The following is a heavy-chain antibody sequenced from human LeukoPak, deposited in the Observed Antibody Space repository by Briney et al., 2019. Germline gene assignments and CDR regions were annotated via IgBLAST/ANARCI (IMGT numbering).Heavy chain of an antibody. D-gene: IGHD4-11*01. CDR1: GYTFTGYY. CDR3: ARGGPDYSPLYYYYGMDV. V-gene: IGHV1-2*02. Sequence: EASVKVSCKASGYTFTGYYMHWVRQAPGQGLEWMGWINPNSGGTNYAQKFQGRVTMTRDTSISTAYMELSRLRSDDTAVYYCARGGPDYSPLYYYYGMDVWGQGTTVTVSS. CDR2: INPNSGGT. J-gene: IGHJ6*02.